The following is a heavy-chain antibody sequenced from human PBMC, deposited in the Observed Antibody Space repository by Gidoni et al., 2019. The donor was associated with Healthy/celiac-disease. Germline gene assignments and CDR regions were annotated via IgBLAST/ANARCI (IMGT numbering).Heavy chain of an antibody. CDR2: ISSSSSYI. CDR1: GFTFSSYS. D-gene: IGHD3-10*01. Sequence: EVQLVESGGGLVKPGGSLRLSCAASGFTFSSYSMNWVRQAPGKGLEWFSAISSSSSYIYYADSVKGRFTISRDNAKNSLYLQMNSLRAEDTAVYYCAREGVRGVISDYWGQGTLVTVSS. CDR3: AREGVRGVISDY. V-gene: IGHV3-21*01. J-gene: IGHJ4*02.